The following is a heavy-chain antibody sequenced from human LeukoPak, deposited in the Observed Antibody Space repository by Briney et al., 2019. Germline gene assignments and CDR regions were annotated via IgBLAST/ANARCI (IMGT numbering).Heavy chain of an antibody. J-gene: IGHJ3*02. V-gene: IGHV3-7*01. CDR1: GFTFSGSW. D-gene: IGHD1-14*01. Sequence: GGSLRLSCAASGFTFSGSWMSWVRQAPGKGLEWVADMNPDGSSIYYVDSVKGRFTISRDNAKNSPYLLMDSLRAEDTAVYNCARDPNHGALDIWGQGTLVTVSS. CDR2: MNPDGSSI. CDR3: ARDPNHGALDI.